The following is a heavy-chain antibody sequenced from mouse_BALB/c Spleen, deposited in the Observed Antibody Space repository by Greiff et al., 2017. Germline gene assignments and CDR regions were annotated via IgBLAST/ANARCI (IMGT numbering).Heavy chain of an antibody. V-gene: IGHV5-2*01. CDR1: EYEFPSHD. CDR3: ARRGYDGGDWYIDV. Sequence: EVLLVESGGGLVQPGESLKLSCESNEYEFPSHDMSWVRKTPEKRLELVAAINSDGGSTYYPDTMERRFIISRDNTKKTLYLQMSSLMSEDTTLYYCARRGYDGGDWYIDVWGAGTTVTVSA. CDR2: INSDGGST. J-gene: IGHJ1*01. D-gene: IGHD2-2*01.